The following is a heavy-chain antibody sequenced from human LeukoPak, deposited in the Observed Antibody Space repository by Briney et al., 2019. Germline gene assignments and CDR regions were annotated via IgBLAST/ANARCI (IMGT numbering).Heavy chain of an antibody. CDR2: IKQDGSEK. Sequence: GGSLRLSCAASGFTFSSYWMSWVRQAPGKGLEWVANIKQDGSEKYYVDSVKGRFTISRDNAKNSLYLQMNSLRAKDTAVYYCARSPGPRQVVPTVYFDYWGQGTLVTVSS. D-gene: IGHD3-22*01. CDR3: ARSPGPRQVVPTVYFDY. CDR1: GFTFSSYW. V-gene: IGHV3-7*01. J-gene: IGHJ4*02.